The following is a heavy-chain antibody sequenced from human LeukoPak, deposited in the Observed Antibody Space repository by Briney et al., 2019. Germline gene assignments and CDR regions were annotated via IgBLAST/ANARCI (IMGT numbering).Heavy chain of an antibody. D-gene: IGHD3-10*01. CDR2: IYYSGST. CDR1: GGSTSVYY. Sequence: SETLSLTCTVSGGSTSVYYWSWIRQPPGKGLEWIGHIYYSGSTNYNPSLKSRVTISLDTSKNQFSLKLNSLTAADTAVYYCARDRAYGSGSYWTFDIWGQGTMVTVSS. CDR3: ARDRAYGSGSYWTFDI. J-gene: IGHJ3*02. V-gene: IGHV4-59*12.